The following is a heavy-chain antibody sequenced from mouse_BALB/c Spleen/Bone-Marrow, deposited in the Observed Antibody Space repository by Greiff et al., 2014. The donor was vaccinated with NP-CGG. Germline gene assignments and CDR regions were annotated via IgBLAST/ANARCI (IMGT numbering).Heavy chain of an antibody. V-gene: IGHV14-4*02. D-gene: IGHD2-3*01. CDR1: GFNIEDYY. CDR2: IDPENGDP. J-gene: IGHJ4*01. Sequence: VQLQQSGADLVRSGASVKLSCTASGFNIEDYYIHWVKQRPEQGLEWIGWIDPENGDPEYAPKFQGKATMTADTSSNTAYLQLTSLTSEDTAVYYCNACLYDGYLLSAMDYWGQGTSVTVSS. CDR3: NACLYDGYLLSAMDY.